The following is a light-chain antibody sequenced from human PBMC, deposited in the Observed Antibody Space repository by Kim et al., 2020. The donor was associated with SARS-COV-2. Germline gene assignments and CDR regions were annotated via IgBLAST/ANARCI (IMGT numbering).Light chain of an antibody. Sequence: SASVGDRFTITCRASQNTNWLAWYQQKPGKAPKLLIYRTSNLESGVPSRFSGSASGTDFTLTISSLQPDDFATYYCQQYNSYSRTFGHGTKVDIK. CDR2: RTS. V-gene: IGKV1-5*03. J-gene: IGKJ1*01. CDR3: QQYNSYSRT. CDR1: QNTNW.